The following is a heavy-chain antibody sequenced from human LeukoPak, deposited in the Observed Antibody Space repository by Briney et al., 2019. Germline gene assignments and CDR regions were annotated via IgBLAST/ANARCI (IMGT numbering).Heavy chain of an antibody. CDR2: IWYDGSNK. CDR3: ARVLYDILTGYPDY. D-gene: IGHD3-9*01. V-gene: IGHV3-33*01. CDR1: TFTFSSYS. J-gene: IGHJ4*02. Sequence: GRSLRLSSAAATFTFSSYSMHWVRQAPGKGLEGVAVIWYDGSNKYYEDSVKGRFTISRDNSKNTLYLQMNSLRAEETAVYYCARVLYDILTGYPDYWGQGTLVTVSS.